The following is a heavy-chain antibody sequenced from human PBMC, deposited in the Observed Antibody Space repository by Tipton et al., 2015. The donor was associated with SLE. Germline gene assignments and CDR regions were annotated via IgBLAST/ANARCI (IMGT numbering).Heavy chain of an antibody. J-gene: IGHJ6*03. CDR1: GGSVSNSNYY. CDR3: ARVGYSGTSPYYYYYMDV. D-gene: IGHD1-26*01. Sequence: TLSLTCTISGGSVSNSNYYWGWIRQPPGKGLEWIGSIFYIGTTDYNPSLKSRVTMSVDTSKNQFSLKLSSVTAADTAVYYCARVGYSGTSPYYYYYMDVWGKGTTVTVSS. V-gene: IGHV4-39*07. CDR2: IFYIGTT.